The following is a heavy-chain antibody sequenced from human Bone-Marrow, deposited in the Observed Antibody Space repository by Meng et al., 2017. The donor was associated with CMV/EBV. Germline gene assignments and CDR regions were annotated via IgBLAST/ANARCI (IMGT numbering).Heavy chain of an antibody. CDR3: ARSPSPGIAVGP. D-gene: IGHD6-19*01. Sequence: LSLTCAASGFTFSSYSMNWVRQAPGKGLVWVSRINSDGSSTSYADSVKGRFTISRDNAKNSLYLQMNSLRAEDTAVYYCARSPSPGIAVGPWGQGTLVTVSS. CDR2: INSDGSST. J-gene: IGHJ5*02. V-gene: IGHV3-74*01. CDR1: GFTFSSYS.